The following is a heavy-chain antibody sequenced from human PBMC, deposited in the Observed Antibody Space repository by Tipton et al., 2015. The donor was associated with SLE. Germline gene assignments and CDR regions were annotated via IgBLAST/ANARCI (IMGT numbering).Heavy chain of an antibody. CDR3: ARDSPTGEWDY. CDR1: GDSISSSAYY. Sequence: TLSLTCIVSGDSISSSAYYWGWIRQPPGKGLEWIGSLYNSGTYYNPSLKSRVSISGDTSKNQFALRLSSVTAADTAVYFCARDSPTGEWDYWGQGTLVTVSS. CDR2: LYNSGT. J-gene: IGHJ4*02. V-gene: IGHV4-39*06. D-gene: IGHD7-27*01.